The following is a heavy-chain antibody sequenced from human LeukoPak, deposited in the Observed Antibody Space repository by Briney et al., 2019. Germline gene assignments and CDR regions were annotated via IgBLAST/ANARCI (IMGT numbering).Heavy chain of an antibody. Sequence: GGSLRLSCAASGFTFSSYGMHWVRQAPGKGLEWVAVISYDGSNKYYGDSVKGRFTISRYNSKNTLYLQMNSLRAEDTAVYYCARIYSYGKRWSGYYYYMDVWGKGTTVTVSS. CDR1: GFTFSSYG. V-gene: IGHV3-30*03. CDR2: ISYDGSNK. CDR3: ARIYSYGKRWSGYYYYMDV. J-gene: IGHJ6*03. D-gene: IGHD5-18*01.